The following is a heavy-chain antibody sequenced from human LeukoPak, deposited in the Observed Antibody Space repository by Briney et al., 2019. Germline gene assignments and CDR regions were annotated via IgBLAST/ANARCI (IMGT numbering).Heavy chain of an antibody. CDR3: ARSYSSSSYYYYYMDV. CDR2: IYYSGST. V-gene: IGHV4-39*01. D-gene: IGHD6-6*01. Sequence: SETLSLTCTVSGGSISSSSYYWGWIRQPPGKGLEWIGSIYYSGSTYYNPSLKSRVTISVDTSKNQFSLKLSSVTAADTAVYYCARSYSSSSYYYYYMDVWGKGTTVTVSS. J-gene: IGHJ6*03. CDR1: GGSISSSSYY.